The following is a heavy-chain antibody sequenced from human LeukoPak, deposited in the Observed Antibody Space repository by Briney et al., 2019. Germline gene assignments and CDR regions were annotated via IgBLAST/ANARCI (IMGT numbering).Heavy chain of an antibody. J-gene: IGHJ4*02. CDR2: IYHSGST. Sequence: SQTLSLTCAVSGGSISSGGYSWSWIRQPPGKGLEWIGYIYHSGSTYYNPSLKSRVTILVDTSKNQFSLKLSSVTAADTAVYYCARSSWYDIIDYWGQGTLVTVSS. CDR1: GGSISSGGYS. V-gene: IGHV4-30-2*01. D-gene: IGHD6-13*01. CDR3: ARSSWYDIIDY.